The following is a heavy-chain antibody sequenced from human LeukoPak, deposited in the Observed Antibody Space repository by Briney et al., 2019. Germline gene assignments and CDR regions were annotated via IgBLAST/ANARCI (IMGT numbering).Heavy chain of an antibody. Sequence: GGSMRLSCAASGFTFDDYAMHWVRQVPGKGLEWVSGISWNSDSTGYAGSVKDRFTMPRDNPKNTLYLQMNSLTPEHTALYYCVRANLGPAQCLDPWGQGTLVTVSS. CDR1: GFTFDDYA. CDR2: ISWNSDST. V-gene: IGHV3-9*01. J-gene: IGHJ5*02. CDR3: VRANLGPAQCLDP. D-gene: IGHD3/OR15-3a*01.